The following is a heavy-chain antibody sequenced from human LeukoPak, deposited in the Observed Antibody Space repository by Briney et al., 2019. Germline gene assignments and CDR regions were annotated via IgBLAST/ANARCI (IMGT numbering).Heavy chain of an antibody. J-gene: IGHJ4*02. CDR2: IKQDGSEK. D-gene: IGHD3-10*01. V-gene: IGHV3-7*01. CDR1: GFTFSSYW. CDR3: AGTIWFGELLYDY. Sequence: PGGSLRLSCAASGFTFSSYWMSWVRQAPGKGLEWVANIKQDGSEKYYVDSVKGRFTISRDNAKNSLYLQMNSLRAEDTPVYYCAGTIWFGELLYDYWGQGTLVTVSS.